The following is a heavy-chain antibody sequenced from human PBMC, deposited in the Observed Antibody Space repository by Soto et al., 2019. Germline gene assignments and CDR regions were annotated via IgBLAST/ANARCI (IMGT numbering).Heavy chain of an antibody. CDR2: IYWDDDK. CDR1: GFSLSTSGVG. J-gene: IGHJ3*02. CDR3: AHSISLLQPQYYYGSGDFYAFDI. Sequence: SGPTLVNPTQTLTLSCTFSGFSLSTSGVGVGWIRQPPGKALEWLALIYWDDDKRYSPSLKSRLTITKDTSKNQVVLTMTNMDPVDTATYYCAHSISLLQPQYYYGSGDFYAFDIWGQGTMVTVSS. V-gene: IGHV2-5*02. D-gene: IGHD3-10*01.